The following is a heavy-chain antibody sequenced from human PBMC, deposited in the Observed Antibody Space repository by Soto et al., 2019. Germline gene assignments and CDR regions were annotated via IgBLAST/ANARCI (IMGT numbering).Heavy chain of an antibody. Sequence: QVRLQESGPGLVKPSETLSLTCTVSGGSISRYYWSWIRQPPGKGLEWIGYLYNAGCPIYNPSLRSRCTIPVKMSQNKFSMDMYYVTAADTAVYYCARDLWGYCGTDCYPLDVWGQGTTVTVSS. J-gene: IGHJ6*01. CDR1: GGSISRYY. V-gene: IGHV4-4*08. D-gene: IGHD2-21*02. CDR2: LYNAGCP. CDR3: ARDLWGYCGTDCYPLDV.